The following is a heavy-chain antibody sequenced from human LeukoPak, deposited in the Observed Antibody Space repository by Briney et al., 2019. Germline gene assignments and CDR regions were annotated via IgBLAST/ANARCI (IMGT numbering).Heavy chain of an antibody. CDR1: GFTFSSYG. Sequence: GGSLRLSRAASGFTFSSYGMHWVRQAPGKGLEWVAVIWYDGSNKYYADSVKGRFTISRDNSKNTLYLQMNSLRAEDTAVYYCAKEKDSGYDYSLDYWGQGTLVTVSS. CDR3: AKEKDSGYDYSLDY. CDR2: IWYDGSNK. V-gene: IGHV3-33*06. J-gene: IGHJ4*02. D-gene: IGHD5-12*01.